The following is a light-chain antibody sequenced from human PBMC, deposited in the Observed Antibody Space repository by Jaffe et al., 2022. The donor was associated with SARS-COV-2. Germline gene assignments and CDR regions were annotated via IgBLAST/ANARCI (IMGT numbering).Light chain of an antibody. CDR1: ESVSTSY. CDR2: GAF. CDR3: QHYGRSPPFT. V-gene: IGKV3-20*01. J-gene: IGKJ3*01. Sequence: EIVLTQSPGTLSLSPGERATLSCRASESVSTSYLAWYQQRPGQAPRLLIFGAFNRATGIPDRFSGSGSGTDFTLTISGLEPEDFAVYYCQHYGRSPPFTFGPGTKVD.